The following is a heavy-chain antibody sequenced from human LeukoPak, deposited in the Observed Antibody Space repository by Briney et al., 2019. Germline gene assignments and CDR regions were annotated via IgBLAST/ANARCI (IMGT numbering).Heavy chain of an antibody. CDR2: IYHSGST. J-gene: IGHJ4*02. CDR3: ARVRLGELDY. Sequence: SETLSLTCAVSGGSISSGGYSWSWIRQPPGKGLEWIGYIYHSGSTYYNPSLKSRVTISVDRSKNQFSLKLSSVTAADTAVYYCARVRLGELDYWGQGTLVTVSS. D-gene: IGHD3-16*01. V-gene: IGHV4-30-2*01. CDR1: GGSISSGGYS.